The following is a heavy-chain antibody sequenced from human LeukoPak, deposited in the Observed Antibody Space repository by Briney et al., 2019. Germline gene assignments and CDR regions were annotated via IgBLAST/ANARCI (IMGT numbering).Heavy chain of an antibody. CDR2: IDPSGGST. Sequence: ASVTVSCKTSGYTFTSFHIHWVRQAPGQGVAWMGMIDPSGGSTTYAQNFQGRVTMTRDTSTNTFHMELSSLRFDDTAIYFCARGHSFRGGYVSRWLDPWGQGTLVTVSS. D-gene: IGHD5-18*01. V-gene: IGHV1-46*01. CDR3: ARGHSFRGGYVSRWLDP. J-gene: IGHJ5*02. CDR1: GYTFTSFH.